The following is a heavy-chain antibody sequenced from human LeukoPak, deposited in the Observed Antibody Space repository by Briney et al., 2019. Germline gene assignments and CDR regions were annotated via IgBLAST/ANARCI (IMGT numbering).Heavy chain of an antibody. CDR3: TRDYSYAMAV. J-gene: IGHJ6*02. Sequence: GGSLRLSCEASGFTFSSAWMHWVRQTPGKGLVWVSRINSDGSSTNYADSVKGRFTISRDNAKTMVNLQMNSLRAEDTAIYYCTRDYSYAMAVWGQGTTVTVSS. CDR2: INSDGSST. V-gene: IGHV3-74*01. D-gene: IGHD2-21*01. CDR1: GFTFSSAW.